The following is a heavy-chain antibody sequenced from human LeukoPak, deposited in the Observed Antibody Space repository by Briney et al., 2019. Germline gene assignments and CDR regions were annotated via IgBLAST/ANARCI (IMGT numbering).Heavy chain of an antibody. CDR2: ISGSGGST. Sequence: GGSLRLSCAASGYIFTSYAMSWVRQAPGKGLEWVSAISGSGGSTYYADSVKGRFTISRDNSKNTLYLQMNSLGAEDTAVYYCAKDRYYGSGSYYAYYYYGMDVWGQGTTVTVSS. V-gene: IGHV3-23*01. D-gene: IGHD3-10*01. CDR3: AKDRYYGSGSYYAYYYYGMDV. CDR1: GYIFTSYA. J-gene: IGHJ6*02.